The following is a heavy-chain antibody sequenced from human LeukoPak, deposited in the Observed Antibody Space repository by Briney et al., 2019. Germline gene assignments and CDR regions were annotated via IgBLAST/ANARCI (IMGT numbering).Heavy chain of an antibody. CDR3: ARDQDGYNGFDY. D-gene: IGHD5-24*01. CDR2: INPNSGGT. Sequence: ASVKVSCKASGYTFTGYWMHWVRQAPGQGLEWMGWINPNSGGTNYAQKFQGRVTMTRDTSISTAYMELSRLRSDDTAVYYCARDQDGYNGFDYWGQGTLVTVSS. CDR1: GYTFTGYW. J-gene: IGHJ4*02. V-gene: IGHV1-2*02.